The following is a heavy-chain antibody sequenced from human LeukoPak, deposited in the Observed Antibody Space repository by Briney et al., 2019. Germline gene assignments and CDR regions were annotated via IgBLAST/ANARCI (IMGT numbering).Heavy chain of an antibody. CDR3: ARTHSDYEFDY. Sequence: ASVKVSCKASGGTFSSYAISWVRQAPGQGLEWMGWINPNSGGTNYAQKFQGWVTMTRDTSISTAYMELSRLRSDDTAVYYCARTHSDYEFDYWGQGTLVTVSS. D-gene: IGHD4-17*01. CDR1: GGTFSSYA. CDR2: INPNSGGT. J-gene: IGHJ4*02. V-gene: IGHV1-2*04.